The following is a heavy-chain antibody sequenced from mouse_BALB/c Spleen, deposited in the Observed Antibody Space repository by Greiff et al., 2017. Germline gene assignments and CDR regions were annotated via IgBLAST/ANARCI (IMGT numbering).Heavy chain of an antibody. CDR1: GFTFSSYT. J-gene: IGHJ2*01. V-gene: IGHV5-6-4*01. Sequence: EVKLMESGGGLVKPGGSLKLSCAASGFTFSSYTMSWVRQTPEKRLEWVATISSGGSYTYYPDSVKGRFTISRDNAKNTLYLQMSSLKSEDTAMYYCTRDRYFGYWGQGTTLTVSS. CDR3: TRDRYFGY. CDR2: ISSGGSYT.